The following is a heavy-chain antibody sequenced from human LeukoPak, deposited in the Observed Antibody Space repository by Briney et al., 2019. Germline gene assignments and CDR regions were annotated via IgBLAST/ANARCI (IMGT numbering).Heavy chain of an antibody. CDR2: IYYSGST. CDR3: ARGPLRHYYGSGDDAFDI. D-gene: IGHD3-10*01. CDR1: GGSISSYY. Sequence: KASETLSRTCTVSGGSISSYYWSWIRQPPGKGLEWVGYIYYSGSTNYNPSLKSRVTISVDTSKNQFSLKLSSVTAADTAVYYCARGPLRHYYGSGDDAFDIWGQGTMVTVSS. J-gene: IGHJ3*02. V-gene: IGHV4-59*01.